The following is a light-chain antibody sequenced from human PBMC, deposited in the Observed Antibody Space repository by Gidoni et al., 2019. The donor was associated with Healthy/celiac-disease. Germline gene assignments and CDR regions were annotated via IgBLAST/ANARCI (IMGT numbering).Light chain of an antibody. CDR3: QQYNNWPSLT. J-gene: IGKJ4*01. CDR1: QSVSSN. CDR2: GAS. V-gene: IGKV3-15*01. Sequence: ELVMPQSPATLSVSPGERATLSCRASQSVSSNLAWYQQKPSQAPRLLIYGASTRATGIPARFSGSGSGTEFTLTISSLQSEDFAVYYCQQYNNWPSLTFGGGTKVEIK.